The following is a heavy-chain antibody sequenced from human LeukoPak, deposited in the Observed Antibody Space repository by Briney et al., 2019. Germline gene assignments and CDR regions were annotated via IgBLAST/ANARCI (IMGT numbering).Heavy chain of an antibody. Sequence: ASVKVSCKASGYTFTSYDINWVRQAPGQGLEWMGWMNPNRGNTGYAQKFQGRVTMTRNTSISTAYMELSSLRSEDTAVYYCARARRYYGSGSTSYYFDYWGQGTLVTVSS. CDR2: MNPNRGNT. CDR3: ARARRYYGSGSTSYYFDY. D-gene: IGHD3-10*01. V-gene: IGHV1-8*01. J-gene: IGHJ4*02. CDR1: GYTFTSYD.